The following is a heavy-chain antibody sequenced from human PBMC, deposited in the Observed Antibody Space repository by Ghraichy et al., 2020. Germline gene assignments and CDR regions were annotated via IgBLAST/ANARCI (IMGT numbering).Heavy chain of an antibody. CDR2: INHSGST. V-gene: IGHV4-34*01. Sequence: SETLSLTCAVYGGSFSGYYWSWIRQPPGKGLEWIGEINHSGSTNYNPSLKSRVTISVDTSKNHFSLKLSSVTAADTAVYYCARGYYDSSGYYSWYYYYGMDVWGQGTTVTVSS. J-gene: IGHJ6*02. CDR3: ARGYYDSSGYYSWYYYYGMDV. CDR1: GGSFSGYY. D-gene: IGHD3-22*01.